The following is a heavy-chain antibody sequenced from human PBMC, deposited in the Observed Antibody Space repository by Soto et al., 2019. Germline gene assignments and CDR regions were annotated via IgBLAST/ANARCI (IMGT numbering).Heavy chain of an antibody. CDR2: IIPIFGTA. CDR3: ARDSAAAGREGYYYYGMDV. CDR1: GGTFSSYA. Sequence: SVKVSCKASGGTFSSYAISWVRQAPGQGLEWMGGIIPIFGTANYAQKFQGRVTITADESASTAYMELSSLRSEDTAVYYCARDSAAAGREGYYYYGMDVWGQGTTVTVSS. J-gene: IGHJ6*02. V-gene: IGHV1-69*13. D-gene: IGHD6-13*01.